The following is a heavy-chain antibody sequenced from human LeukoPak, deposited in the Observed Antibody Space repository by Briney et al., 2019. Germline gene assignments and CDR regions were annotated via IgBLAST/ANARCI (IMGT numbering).Heavy chain of an antibody. D-gene: IGHD6-6*01. J-gene: IGHJ5*02. V-gene: IGHV4-59*08. CDR2: IYYSWST. CDR1: GGPISSYY. CDR3: ASPEYRSSFWFDP. Sequence: SETLSLTCSVSGGPISSYYWLWLRQPPGKGLVWIGYIYYSWSTNYNPSIESRITISVNTSKNHFSMKLSSVTGADPAVYYFASPEYRSSFWFDPWGQGTLVTVSS.